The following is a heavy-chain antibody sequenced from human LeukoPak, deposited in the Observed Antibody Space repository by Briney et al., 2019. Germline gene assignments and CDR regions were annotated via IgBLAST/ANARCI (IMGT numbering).Heavy chain of an antibody. CDR1: GFTFSNAW. CDR3: TTDLLRYFNFDY. V-gene: IGHV3-15*01. D-gene: IGHD3-9*01. CDR2: IKSKTDGGTT. Sequence: GGSLRLSCAASGFTFSNAWMSWVRQAPGKGLEWVGRIKSKTDGGTTDYAAPVKGRFTISRDDSKNTLYLQMNSLKTEDTAVYYCTTDLLRYFNFDYWGQGTLVTVSS. J-gene: IGHJ4*02.